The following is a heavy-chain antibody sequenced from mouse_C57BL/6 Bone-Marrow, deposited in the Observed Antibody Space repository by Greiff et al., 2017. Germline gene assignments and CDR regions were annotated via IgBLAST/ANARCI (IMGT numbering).Heavy chain of an antibody. Sequence: EVQLQQSGAELVRPGASVKLSCTASGFNIKDDYMHWVKQRPEQGLEWIGWIDPENGDTEYASKFQGKATITADTSSNTAYLQLSSLTSEDTAVYYCTTPITTVGGEIDYGGQGTTLTVSS. CDR1: GFNIKDDY. J-gene: IGHJ2*01. CDR3: TTPITTVGGEIDY. CDR2: IDPENGDT. V-gene: IGHV14-4*01. D-gene: IGHD1-1*01.